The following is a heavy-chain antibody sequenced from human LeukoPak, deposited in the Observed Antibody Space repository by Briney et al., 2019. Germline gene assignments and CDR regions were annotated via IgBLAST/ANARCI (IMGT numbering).Heavy chain of an antibody. Sequence: GGSLRLSCAASGFTFSSYGRHWVRQAPGKGLEGVAFIRYDGSNKYYADSVKGRFTISRDNSKNTLYLQMNSLRAEDTAVYYCAKDGDYYDSSGYYNYFDYWGQGTLVTVSS. V-gene: IGHV3-30*02. CDR1: GFTFSSYG. J-gene: IGHJ4*02. CDR2: IRYDGSNK. D-gene: IGHD3-22*01. CDR3: AKDGDYYDSSGYYNYFDY.